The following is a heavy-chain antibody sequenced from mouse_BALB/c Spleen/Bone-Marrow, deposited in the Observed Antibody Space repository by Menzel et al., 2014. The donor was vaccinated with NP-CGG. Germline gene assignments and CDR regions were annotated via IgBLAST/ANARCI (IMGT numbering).Heavy chain of an antibody. Sequence: EVQLQQSGAELVKPGASVKLSCTASGFNIKDTYMHWVKQRPEQGLEWIGRIDPANGNTKYDPKFQGKATITADTSSNTAYLQLSSLTSEDTAVYYCANYYYGSSLIAYWGQGTLVTVSA. D-gene: IGHD1-1*01. V-gene: IGHV14-3*02. CDR2: IDPANGNT. CDR1: GFNIKDTY. J-gene: IGHJ3*01. CDR3: ANYYYGSSLIAY.